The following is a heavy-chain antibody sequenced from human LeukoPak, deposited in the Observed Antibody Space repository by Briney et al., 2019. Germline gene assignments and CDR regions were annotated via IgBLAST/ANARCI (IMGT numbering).Heavy chain of an antibody. J-gene: IGHJ6*03. CDR3: ARARGGTDYGDYYYYMDV. D-gene: IGHD4-17*01. Sequence: PSETLSLTCAVSGGSISSNSYYWGWIRQPPGKGLEWIGSIYYSGSTCYNPSLKSRVTISVDTSKNQFSLKLSSVTAADTAVYYCARARGGTDYGDYYYYMDVWGKGTTVTISS. CDR1: GGSISSNSYY. V-gene: IGHV4-39*01. CDR2: IYYSGST.